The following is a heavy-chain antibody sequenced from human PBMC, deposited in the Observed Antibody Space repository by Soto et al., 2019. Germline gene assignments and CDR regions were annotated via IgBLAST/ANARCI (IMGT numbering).Heavy chain of an antibody. J-gene: IGHJ4*02. CDR3: ARGKGDCSSTSCYTGWGFDY. CDR1: GFTFSSYG. V-gene: IGHV3-33*01. Sequence: QVQLVESGGGVVQPGRSLRLSCAASGFTFSSYGMHWVRQAPGKGLEWVAVIWYDGSNKYYADSVKGRFTISRDNSKNTLYLQMNSLRAEDTAVYYCARGKGDCSSTSCYTGWGFDYWGQGTLVTVSS. D-gene: IGHD2-2*02. CDR2: IWYDGSNK.